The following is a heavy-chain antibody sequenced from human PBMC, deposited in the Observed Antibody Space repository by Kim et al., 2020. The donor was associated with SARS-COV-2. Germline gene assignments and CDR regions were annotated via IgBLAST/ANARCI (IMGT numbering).Heavy chain of an antibody. Sequence: SETLSLTCAVSGGSISSSNWWSWVRQPPGKGLEWIGEIYHSGSTNYNPSLKSRVTISVDKSKNQFSLKLSSVTAADTAVYYCARVKRGGGPGPDYWGQGTLVTVSS. CDR1: GGSISSSNW. CDR3: ARVKRGGGPGPDY. D-gene: IGHD3-10*01. V-gene: IGHV4-4*02. J-gene: IGHJ4*02. CDR2: IYHSGST.